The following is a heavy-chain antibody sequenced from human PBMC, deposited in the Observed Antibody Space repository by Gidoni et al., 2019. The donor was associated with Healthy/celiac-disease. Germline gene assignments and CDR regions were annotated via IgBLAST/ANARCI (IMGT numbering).Heavy chain of an antibody. CDR1: GGSISSSSYY. J-gene: IGHJ4*02. CDR2: IYYSGST. V-gene: IGHV4-39*01. D-gene: IGHD6-19*01. Sequence: QLQLQESGPGLVKPSETLSLPCTVSGGSISSSSYYWGWIRQPPGKGLEWMGRIYYSGSTYYNPSLKSRVTISVDTSKNQFSLKLSSVTAADTAVYYCARHAGSSGWYDYFDYWGQGTLVTVSS. CDR3: ARHAGSSGWYDYFDY.